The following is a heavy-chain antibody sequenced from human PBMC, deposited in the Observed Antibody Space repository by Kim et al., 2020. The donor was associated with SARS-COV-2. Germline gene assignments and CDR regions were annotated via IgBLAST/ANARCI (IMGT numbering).Heavy chain of an antibody. CDR2: IYYSGST. CDR1: GGSISSYY. Sequence: SETLSLTCTVSGGSISSYYWSWIRQPPGKGLEWIGYIYYSGSTNYNPSLKSRVTISVDTSKNQFSLKLSSVTAADTAVYYCARGVGCLALYWGQGTLVTVSS. J-gene: IGHJ4*02. V-gene: IGHV4-59*12. D-gene: IGHD2-15*01. CDR3: ARGVGCLALY.